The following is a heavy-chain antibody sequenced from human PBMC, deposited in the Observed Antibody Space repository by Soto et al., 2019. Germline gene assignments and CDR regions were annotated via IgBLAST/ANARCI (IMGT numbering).Heavy chain of an antibody. CDR2: INPNSGDT. Sequence: GASVKGSWKASGYIFTGYCMHWVRQAPGQGLGWMGWINPNSGDTKYAQKFQGRGIMTRGTSISTDSVELRSLQSDHTAVYDCASASEGSRRYLSQFDNLGPATLVTVSS. CDR1: GYIFTGYC. CDR3: ASASEGSRRYLSQFDN. J-gene: IGHJ4*02. V-gene: IGHV1-2*02. D-gene: IGHD6-25*01.